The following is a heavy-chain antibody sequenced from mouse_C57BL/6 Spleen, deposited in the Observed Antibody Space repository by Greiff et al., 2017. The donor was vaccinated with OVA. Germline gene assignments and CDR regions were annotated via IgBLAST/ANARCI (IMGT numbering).Heavy chain of an antibody. J-gene: IGHJ4*01. CDR3: AMEGTVGDWDDPYYYAMDY. D-gene: IGHD4-1*01. CDR1: GYTFTSYW. V-gene: IGHV1-74*01. Sequence: QVQLQQPGAELVKPGASVKVSCKASGYTFTSYWMHWVKQRPGQGLEWIGRIHPSDSDTNYNQKFKGKATLTVDKSSSTAYMQLSSLTSEDSAVYYCAMEGTVGDWDDPYYYAMDYWGQGTSVTVSS. CDR2: IHPSDSDT.